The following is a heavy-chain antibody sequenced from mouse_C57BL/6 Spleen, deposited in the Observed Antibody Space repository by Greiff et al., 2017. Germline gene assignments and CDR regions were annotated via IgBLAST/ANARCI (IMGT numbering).Heavy chain of an antibody. CDR3: ARVYDYYYAMDY. CDR1: GYTFTDYN. D-gene: IGHD2-4*01. Sequence: EVQRVESGPELVKPGASVKIPCKASGYTFTDYNMDWVKQSHGKSLEWIGDINPNNGGTIYNQKFKGKATLTVDKSSSTAYMELRSLTSEDTAVYYCARVYDYYYAMDYWGQGTSVTVSS. CDR2: INPNNGGT. V-gene: IGHV1-18*01. J-gene: IGHJ4*01.